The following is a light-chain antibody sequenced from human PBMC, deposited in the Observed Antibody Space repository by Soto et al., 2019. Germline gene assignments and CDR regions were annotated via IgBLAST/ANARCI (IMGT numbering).Light chain of an antibody. CDR1: QSVSSY. J-gene: IGKJ5*01. Sequence: EILLTQSPATLSVSSGERATLSCRASQSVSSYLAWYQQKPGQAPRLFIYAASNMPSGIPARFSGSGSGTEFTLTISSLEPEDFATYYCQQLNDYPLTFGQGTQLEIK. CDR3: QQLNDYPLT. V-gene: IGKV3-11*01. CDR2: AAS.